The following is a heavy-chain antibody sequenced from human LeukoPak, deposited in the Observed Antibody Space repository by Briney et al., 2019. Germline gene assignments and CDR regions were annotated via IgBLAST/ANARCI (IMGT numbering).Heavy chain of an antibody. Sequence: GASVTVSCKASGYTFTSYGISWVRQAPGQGLEWMGWISAYNGNTNYAQKLQGRVTMTTDTSTSTAYMELRSLRSDDTAVYYCARTTTVVTPGSWAFDIWGQGTMVTVSS. CDR2: ISAYNGNT. J-gene: IGHJ3*02. D-gene: IGHD4-23*01. V-gene: IGHV1-18*01. CDR3: ARTTTVVTPGSWAFDI. CDR1: GYTFTSYG.